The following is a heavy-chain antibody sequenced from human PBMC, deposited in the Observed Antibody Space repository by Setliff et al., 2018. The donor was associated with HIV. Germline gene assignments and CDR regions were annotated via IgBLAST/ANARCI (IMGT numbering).Heavy chain of an antibody. CDR2: ISHGGST. CDR1: GGSFSGYY. J-gene: IGHJ5*02. Sequence: SETLSLTCAVYGGSFSGYYWSWIRQPPGKGLEWIGEISHGGSTNYNPSLKSRVTISVDTSKNQFSLKLSSVNADDTAVYYCAKDSDLGGTTNWFDPWGQGTLVTVSS. V-gene: IGHV4-34*01. CDR3: AKDSDLGGTTNWFDP. D-gene: IGHD3-10*01.